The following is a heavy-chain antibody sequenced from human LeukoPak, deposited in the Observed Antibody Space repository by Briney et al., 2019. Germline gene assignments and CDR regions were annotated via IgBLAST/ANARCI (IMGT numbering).Heavy chain of an antibody. CDR2: IYHGGST. J-gene: IGHJ4*02. CDR1: GYSISTLSY. Sequence: PSETLSLTCTVSGYSISTLSYWGWIRQSPGKGLEWVASIYHGGSTYYNPSLRGRVTISMDTSKNQISLTLTSVTAADTAVYYCAREKALMDHYDFSGYDWEYWGQGSLVIVSS. CDR3: AREKALMDHYDFSGYDWEY. V-gene: IGHV4-38-2*02. D-gene: IGHD3-22*01.